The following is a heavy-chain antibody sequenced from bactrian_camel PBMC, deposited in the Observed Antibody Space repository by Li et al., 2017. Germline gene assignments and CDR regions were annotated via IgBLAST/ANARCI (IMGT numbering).Heavy chain of an antibody. D-gene: IGHD6*01. Sequence: VQLVESGGGSVQAGETLILSCTASGFTFDGSDMTWYRQDPPSECKFVSTWRSDSTTYTADFAKGRFTISLDSTKSTVYLQLNNLKPEDTGVYYCAADSPEPVAGTCGDWGQGTQVTVS. V-gene: IGHV3S63*01. J-gene: IGHJ4*01. CDR1: GFTFDGSD. CDR2: WRSDSTT. CDR3: AADSPEPVAGTCGD.